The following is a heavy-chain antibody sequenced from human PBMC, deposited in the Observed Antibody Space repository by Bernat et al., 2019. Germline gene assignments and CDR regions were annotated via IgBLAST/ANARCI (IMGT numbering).Heavy chain of an antibody. J-gene: IGHJ4*02. CDR2: INHDESEE. CDR1: GFTFSTYW. Sequence: EVQLVESGGGLVQPGGSLRLSCGASGFTFSTYWMGWVRQAPGKGLEWVANINHDESEETYVDFVKGRFTISRDNAKNSLYLQMNSLRDEDTAVYYCARWGFHGGLDYWGQGTLVTVSS. CDR3: ARWGFHGGLDY. D-gene: IGHD7-27*01. V-gene: IGHV3-7*01.